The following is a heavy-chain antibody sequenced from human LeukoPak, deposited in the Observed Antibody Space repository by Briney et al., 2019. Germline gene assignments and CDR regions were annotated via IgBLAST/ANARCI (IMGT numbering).Heavy chain of an antibody. D-gene: IGHD6-19*01. CDR3: ARGWLVRPFYYYYMDV. J-gene: IGHJ6*03. CDR2: IYYSGST. V-gene: IGHV4-39*01. CDR1: GGPISSSSYY. Sequence: PSETLSLTCTVSGGPISSSSYYWGWIRQPPGRGLEWIGSIYYSGSTYYNPSLKSRVTISVDTSNNQFSLKLSSVTAADTAVYYCARGWLVRPFYYYYMDVWGKGTTVTVSS.